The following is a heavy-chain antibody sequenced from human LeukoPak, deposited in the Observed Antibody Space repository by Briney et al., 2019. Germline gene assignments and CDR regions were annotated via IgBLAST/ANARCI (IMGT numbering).Heavy chain of an antibody. D-gene: IGHD1-14*01. Sequence: AGGSLRLSCAGSGFTFGGYGMHWFRQTPGKGLEWVAVIAYDGSRAFYAGSVKGRFTISRDNSKNTMSVQMDDLRAEDTAVYYCTRYNNDHFDYWGQGTLVTVSS. CDR1: GFTFGGYG. V-gene: IGHV3-33*01. CDR3: TRYNNDHFDY. CDR2: IAYDGSRA. J-gene: IGHJ4*02.